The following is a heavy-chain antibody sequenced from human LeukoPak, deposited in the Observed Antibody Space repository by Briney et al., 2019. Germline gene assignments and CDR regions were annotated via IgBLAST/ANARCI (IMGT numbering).Heavy chain of an antibody. D-gene: IGHD6-19*01. Sequence: SLRLSFSASGFTFDDYALQVVRPAPGKGLEWVSGISWNSGSIGYANSVKGRFTISRDNAKNSLYLQMNSLRAEDTALYYCAKGSSIAVAGDFDYWGQGTLVTVSS. CDR2: ISWNSGSI. CDR1: GFTFDDYA. J-gene: IGHJ4*02. CDR3: AKGSSIAVAGDFDY. V-gene: IGHV3-9*01.